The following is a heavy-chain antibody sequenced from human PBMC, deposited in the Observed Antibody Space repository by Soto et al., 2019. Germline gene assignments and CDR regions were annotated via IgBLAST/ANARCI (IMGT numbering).Heavy chain of an antibody. V-gene: IGHV1-46*01. J-gene: IGHJ4*02. Sequence: QVQLVQSGAEVKKPGDSVKVSCKASGYTFTSCYVHWVRQAPGQGLEWMGIINPSGGSTNYAQKFHDRVTMTRDTSTSTIYLELSSLRSEDTAVYFCARADKGGSYWGKGTLVTVSS. D-gene: IGHD1-26*01. CDR3: ARADKGGSY. CDR2: INPSGGST. CDR1: GYTFTSCY.